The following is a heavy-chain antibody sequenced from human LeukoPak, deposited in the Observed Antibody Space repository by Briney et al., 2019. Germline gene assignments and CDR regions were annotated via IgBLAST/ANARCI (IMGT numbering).Heavy chain of an antibody. D-gene: IGHD3-10*01. J-gene: IGHJ6*02. Sequence: ASVKVSCKASGGTFSSYAISWVRQAPGQGLEWMGGIIPIFGTANYAQKFQGRVTITTDESTSTAYMELSSLRSEDTAVYYCARVYGSGPFYYYGMDVWGQGTTVTVSS. V-gene: IGHV1-69*05. CDR1: GGTFSSYA. CDR3: ARVYGSGPFYYYGMDV. CDR2: IIPIFGTA.